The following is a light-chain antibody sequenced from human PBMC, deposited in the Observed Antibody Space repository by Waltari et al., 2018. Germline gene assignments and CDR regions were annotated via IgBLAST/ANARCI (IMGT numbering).Light chain of an antibody. CDR3: NSRDSSVV. J-gene: IGLJ2*01. V-gene: IGLV3-19*01. Sequence: SSALTQDPAVSVALGHPGRIPCQADSLRSSYASWYQQKPGQAPVLVIYGKNNRPSGIPDRVSGSSSGNTASLTITGAQAEDEADYYCNSRDSSVVFGGGTKLTVL. CDR2: GKN. CDR1: SLRSSY.